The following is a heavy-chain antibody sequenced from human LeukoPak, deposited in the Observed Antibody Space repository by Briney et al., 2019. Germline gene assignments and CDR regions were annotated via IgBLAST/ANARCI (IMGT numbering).Heavy chain of an antibody. CDR1: GGSISSSSYY. Sequence: NPSETLSLTCTVSGGSISSSSYYWGWIRQPPGKGLEWIGSIYYSGSTYYNPSLKSRVTISVNTPKNQFSLTLSSVTAADTAVYYCARGSLLLNPFDYWGQGTLVTVSS. CDR3: ARGSLLLNPFDY. V-gene: IGHV4-39*07. D-gene: IGHD2-15*01. J-gene: IGHJ4*02. CDR2: IYYSGST.